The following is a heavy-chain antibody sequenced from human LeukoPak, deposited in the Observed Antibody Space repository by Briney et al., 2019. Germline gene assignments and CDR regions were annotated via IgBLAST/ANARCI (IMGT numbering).Heavy chain of an antibody. D-gene: IGHD4-17*01. CDR2: INHSGYT. CDR1: GVSFDDYY. Sequence: AETLSLTCAVSGVSFDDYYWSWVRQTPGKGLEWLGEINHSGYTNDSPSLKSRVTLSIDTSRKQFSLNLRSVTVADAGIYYCTRMTTGHDYWGQGTLVTVSS. CDR3: TRMTTGHDY. J-gene: IGHJ4*02. V-gene: IGHV4-34*01.